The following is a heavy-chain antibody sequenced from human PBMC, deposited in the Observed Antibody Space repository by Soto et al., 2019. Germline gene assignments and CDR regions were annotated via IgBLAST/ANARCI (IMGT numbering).Heavy chain of an antibody. CDR3: AREPII. J-gene: IGHJ4*02. V-gene: IGHV4-31*03. Sequence: QVQLQESGPGLVKPSQTLSLTCTVSGGSISSGGYYWSWIRQHPGKGLEWSGYIYHSGSTTYNPAPKSRVTRAVDTSNTPFSLKLSSVTAAATAVYYCAREPIIWGQGTLVTVSS. CDR2: IYHSGST. CDR1: GGSISSGGYY.